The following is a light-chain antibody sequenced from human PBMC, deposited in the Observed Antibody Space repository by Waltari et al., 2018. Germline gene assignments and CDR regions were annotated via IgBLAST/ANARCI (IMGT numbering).Light chain of an antibody. CDR1: QSVNTNY. CDR2: GAS. V-gene: IGKV3-20*01. J-gene: IGKJ4*01. CDR3: QHYGASPLT. Sequence: EVLLTQSPGTLSLSPGERATLSCRVSQSVNTNYLAWYQKKPGQAPRLLIYGASSGATGIPDRFSGSGSGTDFSLTISRVEPEDFAVYYCQHYGASPLTFGGGTTVEIK.